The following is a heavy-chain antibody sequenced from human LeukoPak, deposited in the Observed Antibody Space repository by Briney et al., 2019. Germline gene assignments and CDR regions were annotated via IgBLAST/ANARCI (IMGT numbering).Heavy chain of an antibody. CDR3: AKGRELLELIDY. D-gene: IGHD2-21*01. CDR1: GFTFSSYG. CDR2: ISYDGSNK. V-gene: IGHV3-30*18. Sequence: GGSLRLSCAASGFTFSSYGMHWVRQAPGKGLEWVAVISYDGSNKYYADSVKGRFTISRDNSKNTLYLQMNSLRAEGTVVFYWAKGRELLELIDYWGQGTLVTVSS. J-gene: IGHJ4*02.